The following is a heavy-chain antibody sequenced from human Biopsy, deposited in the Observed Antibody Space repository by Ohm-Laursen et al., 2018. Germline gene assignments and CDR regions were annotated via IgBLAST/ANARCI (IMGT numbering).Heavy chain of an antibody. CDR1: GGSISSRNHY. V-gene: IGHV4-39*01. CDR2: VYYSGST. Sequence: SDTLSLTCSVSGGSISSRNHYRGWLRQPPGKGLEWIGHVYYSGSTFYNSSLESRVTVSVDTSKSQFHLRLTSMSASDTAVYYCARHSLDDFWSGAHYYFDYWGLGTLVTVSS. CDR3: ARHSLDDFWSGAHYYFDY. D-gene: IGHD3-3*01. J-gene: IGHJ4*02.